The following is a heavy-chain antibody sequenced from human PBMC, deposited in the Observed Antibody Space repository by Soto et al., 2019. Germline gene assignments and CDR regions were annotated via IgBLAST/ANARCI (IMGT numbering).Heavy chain of an antibody. CDR3: ARVGGVAARTFDY. CDR1: GGSFSTYY. D-gene: IGHD6-6*01. J-gene: IGHJ4*02. V-gene: IGHV4-34*01. Sequence: KPSETLSLTCVVSGGSFSTYYYNWIRQSPGKGLEWIGEINHSGSNNYSPSLKSRVTMSLDTSKNQFSLKLRSVTAADTAVYYCARVGGVAARTFDYWGQGTLVTVSS. CDR2: INHSGSN.